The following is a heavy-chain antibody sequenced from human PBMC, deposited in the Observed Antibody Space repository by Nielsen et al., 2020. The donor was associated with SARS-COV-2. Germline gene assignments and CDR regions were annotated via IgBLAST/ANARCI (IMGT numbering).Heavy chain of an antibody. Sequence: GESLKISCRASGLIFGTYGMHWVRQAPGKGLEWVAGIWYDGSNKYYADSVKGRFTISRDNSENTLYLQMNSLRAEDTAVYYCARDNDFWSGYYLDYWGQGTLVTVSS. D-gene: IGHD3-3*01. J-gene: IGHJ4*02. CDR2: IWYDGSNK. CDR1: GLIFGTYG. CDR3: ARDNDFWSGYYLDY. V-gene: IGHV3-33*01.